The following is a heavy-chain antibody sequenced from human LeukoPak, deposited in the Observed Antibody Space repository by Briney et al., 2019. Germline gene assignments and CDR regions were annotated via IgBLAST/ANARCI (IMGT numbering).Heavy chain of an antibody. D-gene: IGHD5-12*01. CDR2: IHYSGST. CDR1: GGSISSSGYY. Sequence: PSETLSLTCTVSGGSISSSGYYWSWIRQPPGKGLEWIGYIHYSGSTHYNPSLKSRVTISVDTSKNQVSLKLRSVTAADTAVYYCARATEGYAGGPGYSYYYYMDVWGKGTTVTISS. V-gene: IGHV4-61*08. CDR3: ARATEGYAGGPGYSYYYYMDV. J-gene: IGHJ6*03.